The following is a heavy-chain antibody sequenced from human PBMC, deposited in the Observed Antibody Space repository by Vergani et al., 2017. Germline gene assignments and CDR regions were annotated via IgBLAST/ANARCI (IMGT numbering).Heavy chain of an antibody. J-gene: IGHJ4*02. V-gene: IGHV1-24*01. CDR3: ARTPLDYNNRSFDY. D-gene: IGHD4-11*01. Sequence: QVQLVQSGAEVKKPGASVKVSCKVSGYTLTELSMHWVRQAPGKGLEWMGGFDPEDGETIYAQKFQGRVTMTRNTSISTAYMELSSLRSEDTAVYYCARTPLDYNNRSFDYWGQGTLVTVSS. CDR2: FDPEDGET. CDR1: GYTLTELS.